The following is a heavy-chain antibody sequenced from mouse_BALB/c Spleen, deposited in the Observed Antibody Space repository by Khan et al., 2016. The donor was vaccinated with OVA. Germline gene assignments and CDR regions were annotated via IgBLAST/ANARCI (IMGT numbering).Heavy chain of an antibody. V-gene: IGHV1S137*01. CDR1: GYTFTAYA. J-gene: IGHJ3*01. CDR3: GRRSCGYWFAY. Sequence: QVQLKESGAELVRPGVSVKISCKGSGYTFTAYAMHWVKQSHAKSLEWIGVISTHYGDASYNQKFKGKATMTVDKSSSTAYMELARLTSEDTAIYYCGRRSCGYWFAYWGQGTLVTVSA. CDR2: ISTHYGDA.